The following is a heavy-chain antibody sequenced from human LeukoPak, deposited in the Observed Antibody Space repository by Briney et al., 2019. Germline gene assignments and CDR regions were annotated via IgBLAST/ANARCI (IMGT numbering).Heavy chain of an antibody. D-gene: IGHD4-17*01. J-gene: IGHJ4*02. CDR3: ARDGAVTNGRYFDY. Sequence: NSGGSLRLSCAASEFTFSSYSMNWVRQAPGKGLEWVSSISSSSSYIYYGDSVKGRFTISRDNAKNSLYLQMNSLRAEDTAVYYCARDGAVTNGRYFDYWGQGTLVTVSS. CDR2: ISSSSSYI. V-gene: IGHV3-21*01. CDR1: EFTFSSYS.